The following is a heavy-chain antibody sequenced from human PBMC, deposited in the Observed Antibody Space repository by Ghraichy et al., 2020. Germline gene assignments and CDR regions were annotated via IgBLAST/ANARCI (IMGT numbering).Heavy chain of an antibody. J-gene: IGHJ4*02. D-gene: IGHD6-19*01. Sequence: SETLSLTCTVSGGSISGYYWSWIRQPPGKGLEWIGNIFASGSTTYNPSLKSRVTISVDTSKTQFSLNLNSVTAADAAVYYCARHFTSGWDFDYWGRGILVTVSS. CDR2: IFASGST. V-gene: IGHV4-4*09. CDR1: GGSISGYY. CDR3: ARHFTSGWDFDY.